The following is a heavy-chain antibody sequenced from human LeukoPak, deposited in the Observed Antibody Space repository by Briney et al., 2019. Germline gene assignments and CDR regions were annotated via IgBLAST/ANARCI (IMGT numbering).Heavy chain of an antibody. CDR1: GFTFSNYW. J-gene: IGHJ4*02. V-gene: IGHV3-7*01. D-gene: IGHD2/OR15-2a*01. CDR3: AREEYTNGYYFDY. CDR2: IKEDGSEK. Sequence: GGSLRLSCAASGFTFSNYWMSWVRQAPGKGLEWVANIKEDGSEKHYVDSVKGRFTISRDSAKNTLYLQMNSLRAEDTAVYYCAREEYTNGYYFDYWGQGTLVTVSS.